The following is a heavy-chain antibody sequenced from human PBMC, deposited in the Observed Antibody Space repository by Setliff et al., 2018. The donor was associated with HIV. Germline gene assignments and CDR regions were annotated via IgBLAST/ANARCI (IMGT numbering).Heavy chain of an antibody. CDR2: IHASGKT. D-gene: IGHD2-21*02. J-gene: IGHJ4*02. CDR1: GVSINRTDHY. CDR3: ATLDPSGGNFLAY. Sequence: PSETLSLTCSVSGVSINRTDHYWGWIRQPPGKGLEWIGYIHASGKTNYNPSLKSRVTISLDTSKMQFSLHLTSVTAADTAVYYCATLDPSGGNFLAYWGQGTLVTVSS. V-gene: IGHV4-61*05.